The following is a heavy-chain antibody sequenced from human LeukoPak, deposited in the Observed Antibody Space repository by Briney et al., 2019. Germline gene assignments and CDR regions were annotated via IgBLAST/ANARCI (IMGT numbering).Heavy chain of an antibody. V-gene: IGHV1-69*13. CDR1: GGSFNPYA. D-gene: IGHD2-21*02. J-gene: IGHJ5*02. CDR3: ASAHIVVVTAQEFAHKWFDP. CDR2: IIPMFGTT. Sequence: SVKVSCKASGGSFNPYAISWVRQAPGQGLEWMGGIIPMFGTTQYAQNSQCRQRITADESTSTAYMQLSSLRSEDTAVYYCASAHIVVVTAQEFAHKWFDPWGQGTQVTVSS.